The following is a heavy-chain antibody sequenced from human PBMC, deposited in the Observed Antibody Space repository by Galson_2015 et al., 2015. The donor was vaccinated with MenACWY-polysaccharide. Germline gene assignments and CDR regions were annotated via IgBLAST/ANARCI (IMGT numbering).Heavy chain of an antibody. J-gene: IGHJ5*02. CDR3: ARGGRAVSNRSWFDP. D-gene: IGHD3-16*01. Sequence: TLSLTCTVSGDSITSGGYFWSWIRQHPGKGLEWIASISYDGGTYYNPSLKSRVTISVDTPNNQFSLKLSSVTAADTAVYYCARGGRAVSNRSWFDPWGQGTLVTVSS. CDR1: GDSITSGGYF. CDR2: ISYDGGT. V-gene: IGHV4-31*03.